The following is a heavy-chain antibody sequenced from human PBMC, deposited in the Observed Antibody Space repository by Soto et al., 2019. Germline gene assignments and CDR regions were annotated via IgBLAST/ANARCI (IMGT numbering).Heavy chain of an antibody. V-gene: IGHV4-34*01. CDR3: ARQPGIAARPSYYYYYYGMDV. D-gene: IGHD6-6*01. Sequence: PSETLSLTCAVYCGSFSGYYWSWIRQPPGKGLEWIGEINHSGSTNYNPSLKSRVTISVDTSKNQFSLKLSSVTAADTAVYYCARQPGIAARPSYYYYYYGMDVWGQGTTVTVSS. CDR1: CGSFSGYY. J-gene: IGHJ6*02. CDR2: INHSGST.